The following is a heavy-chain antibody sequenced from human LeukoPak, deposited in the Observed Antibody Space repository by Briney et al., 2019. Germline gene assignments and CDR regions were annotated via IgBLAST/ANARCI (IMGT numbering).Heavy chain of an antibody. Sequence: ASVKVSCKASGYTFTSYDINWVRQATGQGLEWMGWMNPNSGNTGYAQEFQGRVTMTRNTSISTAYMELSSLRSEDTAVYYCTTDWIFGVVQDAFDIWGQGTMVTVSS. CDR3: TTDWIFGVVQDAFDI. D-gene: IGHD3-3*01. J-gene: IGHJ3*02. CDR1: GYTFTSYD. V-gene: IGHV1-8*01. CDR2: MNPNSGNT.